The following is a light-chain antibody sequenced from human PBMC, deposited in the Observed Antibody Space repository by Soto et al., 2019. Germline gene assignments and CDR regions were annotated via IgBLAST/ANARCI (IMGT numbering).Light chain of an antibody. Sequence: QSVRTQPASVPGSPGQSITISCTGTSSDVGGYNYVSWYQQHPGKAPKLMIYEVSNRPSGVSNRFSGSKSGNTASLNISGLQAEEEADYYCSSYTSSSTIGVFGTGTKVTVL. CDR1: SSDVGGYNY. J-gene: IGLJ1*01. V-gene: IGLV2-14*01. CDR2: EVS. CDR3: SSYTSSSTIGV.